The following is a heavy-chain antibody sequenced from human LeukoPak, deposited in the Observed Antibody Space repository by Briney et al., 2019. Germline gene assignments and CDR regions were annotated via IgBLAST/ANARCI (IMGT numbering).Heavy chain of an antibody. V-gene: IGHV3-53*01. CDR1: GFTVSSNY. J-gene: IGHJ3*02. CDR3: ARDPTIPHDAFDI. D-gene: IGHD1-26*01. CDR2: IYSGGTT. Sequence: RGSLRLSCAASGFTVSSNYMSWVRQAPGKGLEWVSVIYSGGTTYYAYSVKGRFTISRDNSKNTLYLQMNSLRAEDTAVYYCARDPTIPHDAFDIWGQGTMVTVSS.